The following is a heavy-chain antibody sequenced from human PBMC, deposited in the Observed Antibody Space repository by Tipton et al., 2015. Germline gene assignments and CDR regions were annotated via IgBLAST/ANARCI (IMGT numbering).Heavy chain of an antibody. CDR1: GLTLSNYV. CDR2: ISPTGSAT. CDR3: ARDSENLPLGY. Sequence: PLRLSCEGSGLTLSNYVMIRIRQAPGKGLKWVSSISPTGSATYYADAVKGRFTISRDNSKNTLYLQMNSLRAEDTAVYYCARDSENLPLGYGGQGTMVTVSS. V-gene: IGHV3-23*01. J-gene: IGHJ3*01. D-gene: IGHD5-12*01.